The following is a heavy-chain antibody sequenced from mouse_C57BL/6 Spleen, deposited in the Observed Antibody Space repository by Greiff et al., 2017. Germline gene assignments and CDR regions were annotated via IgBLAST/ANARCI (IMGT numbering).Heavy chain of an antibody. V-gene: IGHV1-54*01. Sequence: VQLQQSGAELVRPGPSVKVSCKASGYAFTNYLIEWVKQRPGQGLEWIGVLNPGSGGPTYNEKFKGKSTLTADKSSSTAYVQLISLTSEDSAVYFCARHGSSGCYFDYWGQGTTLTVSS. CDR2: LNPGSGGP. CDR1: GYAFTNYL. CDR3: ARHGSSGCYFDY. J-gene: IGHJ2*01. D-gene: IGHD1-1*01.